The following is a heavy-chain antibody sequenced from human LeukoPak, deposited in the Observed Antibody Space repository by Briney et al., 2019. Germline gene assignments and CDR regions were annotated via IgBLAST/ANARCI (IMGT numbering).Heavy chain of an antibody. V-gene: IGHV4-61*02. CDR3: ARGVVLDAFDI. CDR2: MYTSGST. Sequence: SQTLSLTCSVSGGSISSGSYYWNWIRQPAGKGLEWIGRMYTSGSTNYNPSLKSRVTISVEKSKNQFSLKLSSVTAADTAVYYCARGVVLDAFDIWSQGTVVTVSS. CDR1: GGSISSGSYY. J-gene: IGHJ3*02. D-gene: IGHD3-22*01.